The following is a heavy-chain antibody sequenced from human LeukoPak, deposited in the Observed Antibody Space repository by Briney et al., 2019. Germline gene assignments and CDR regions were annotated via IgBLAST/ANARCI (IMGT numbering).Heavy chain of an antibody. CDR2: MIPMFVTP. CDR1: GGIFSSYP. CDR3: ARVYYYGSGSYDFDY. V-gene: IGHV1-69*05. D-gene: IGHD3-10*01. Sequence: SVTVSCKASGGIFSSYPISWVRQAPGQGPEYMGDMIPMFVTPNYAQKLQGRVTMTTDTSTSTAYMELRSLRSDDTAVYYCARVYYYGSGSYDFDYWGQGTLVTVSS. J-gene: IGHJ4*02.